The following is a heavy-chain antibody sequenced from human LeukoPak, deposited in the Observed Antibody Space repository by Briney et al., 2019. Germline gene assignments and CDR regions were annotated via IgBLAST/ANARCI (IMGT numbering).Heavy chain of an antibody. V-gene: IGHV3-30*02. CDR3: ARDAYGSGFGDYFDY. J-gene: IGHJ4*02. CDR1: GFTFSSYG. D-gene: IGHD3-10*01. Sequence: GGSLRLSCAASGFTFSSYGMHWVRQAPGKGLEWVAFIRYDGSNKYYADSVKGRFTISRDNSKNTLYLQMNSLRAEDTAVYYCARDAYGSGFGDYFDYWGQGTLVTVSS. CDR2: IRYDGSNK.